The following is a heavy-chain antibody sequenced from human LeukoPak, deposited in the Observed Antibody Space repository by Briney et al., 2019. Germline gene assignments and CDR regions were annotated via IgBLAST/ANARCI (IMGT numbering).Heavy chain of an antibody. Sequence: PGGSLRLSCAASGFTFSSYEMNWVRQAPGKGLEWVSYISSSGSTIYYADSVKGRFTISRDNAKNSLYLQMNSLRAEDTAVYYCARTTPPAYDSSGYYFDYWGQGTLVTVSS. CDR1: GFTFSSYE. CDR3: ARTTPPAYDSSGYYFDY. J-gene: IGHJ4*02. CDR2: ISSSGSTI. D-gene: IGHD3-22*01. V-gene: IGHV3-48*03.